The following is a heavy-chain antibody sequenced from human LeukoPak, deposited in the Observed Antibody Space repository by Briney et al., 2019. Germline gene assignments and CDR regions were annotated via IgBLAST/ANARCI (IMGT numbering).Heavy chain of an antibody. Sequence: PGGSLRLSCAASGFIFSSYEINWVRQAPGKGLEWVSHISVSGDTKYYADSVKGRFTVSRDNAKNSLYLQMNSLRAEDTAVYYCASHRKGYCSGGSCSVLDYWGQGTLVTVSS. CDR3: ASHRKGYCSGGSCSVLDY. D-gene: IGHD2-15*01. CDR1: GFIFSSYE. CDR2: ISVSGDTK. J-gene: IGHJ4*02. V-gene: IGHV3-48*03.